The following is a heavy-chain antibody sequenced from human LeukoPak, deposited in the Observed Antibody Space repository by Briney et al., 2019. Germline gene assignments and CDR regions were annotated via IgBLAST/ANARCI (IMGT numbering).Heavy chain of an antibody. CDR2: IDESGRAA. J-gene: IGHJ4*02. CDR1: GFTFSTHS. Sequence: GGSQSLSCAASGFTFSTHSMNWARQAPGKGLEWVSYIDESGRAAHYADSVKGRFIISRDNAKNSLYLQMNSLRAEDTAVYYCARDPPALEDFDYWGQGTLVTASS. CDR3: ARDPPALEDFDY. V-gene: IGHV3-48*04. D-gene: IGHD5-24*01.